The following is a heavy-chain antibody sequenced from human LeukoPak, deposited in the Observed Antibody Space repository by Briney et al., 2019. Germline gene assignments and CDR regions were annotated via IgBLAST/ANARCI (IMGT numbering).Heavy chain of an antibody. CDR1: GGSISTYC. CDR2: IYYSGNT. CDR3: ARVGYSYALDC. Sequence: SETLSLTCTVSGGSISTYCWSWIRQTPGKGLEWIGYIYYSGNTNYNPSLKSRVTISIDTSKNQFSLNLSSVTAADTAVYYCARVGYSYALDCWGQGTLVTVSS. V-gene: IGHV4-59*01. D-gene: IGHD5-18*01. J-gene: IGHJ4*02.